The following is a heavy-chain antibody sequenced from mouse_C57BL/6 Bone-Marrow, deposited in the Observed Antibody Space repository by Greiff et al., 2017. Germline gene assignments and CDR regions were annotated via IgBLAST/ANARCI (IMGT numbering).Heavy chain of an antibody. Sequence: QVQLQQSGPELVKPGASVKLSCKASGYTFTSYDINWVKQRPGQGLEWIGWIYPRDGSTKYNEKFKGTATLTVDTSSSTAYMALRSLTSEDSAVYFCARGYGSSPSYWYFDVWGTGTTVTVSS. CDR3: ARGYGSSPSYWYFDV. CDR2: IYPRDGST. V-gene: IGHV1-85*01. D-gene: IGHD1-1*01. CDR1: GYTFTSYD. J-gene: IGHJ1*03.